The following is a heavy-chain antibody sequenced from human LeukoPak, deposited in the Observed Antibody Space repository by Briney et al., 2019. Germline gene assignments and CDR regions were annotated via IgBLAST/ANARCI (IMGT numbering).Heavy chain of an antibody. CDR3: ARDQSSGWYGVY. CDR2: INSDGSST. V-gene: IGHV3-74*01. CDR1: GFTFSSYW. D-gene: IGHD6-19*01. Sequence: PGGSLRLSCAASGFTFSSYWMHWVRQAPGKGLVWVSRINSDGSSTSYADSVKGRFTISRDNSKNTLYLQMNSLRPEDTGVYYCARDQSSGWYGVYWGQGTLVTVSS. J-gene: IGHJ4*02.